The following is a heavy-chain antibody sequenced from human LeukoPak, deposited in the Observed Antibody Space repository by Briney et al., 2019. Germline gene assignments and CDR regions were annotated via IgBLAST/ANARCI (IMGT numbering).Heavy chain of an antibody. J-gene: IGHJ4*02. CDR1: GFTFSSYA. D-gene: IGHD1-7*01. CDR3: ARGILASITGTTS. V-gene: IGHV3-23*01. Sequence: GGSLRLSCAASGFTFSSYAMSWVRQAPGKGLEWVSAISGSGGSTYYADSVKGRFTISRDNSKNTLYLQMNSLRAEDTAVYYCARGILASITGTTSWGQGTLVTVSS. CDR2: ISGSGGST.